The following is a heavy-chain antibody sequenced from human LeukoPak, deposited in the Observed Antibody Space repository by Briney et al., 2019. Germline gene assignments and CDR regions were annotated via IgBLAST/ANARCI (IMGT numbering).Heavy chain of an antibody. CDR2: IYYSGST. V-gene: IGHV4-31*03. CDR3: ARDYRPYSSSWYYDY. D-gene: IGHD6-13*01. J-gene: IGHJ4*02. Sequence: SQTLSLTCTVSGGSISSGGYYWSWIRQHPGKGLEWIGNIYYSGSTYYNPSLKSRVTISLDTPKNQFSLKLSSVTAADTAVYYCARDYRPYSSSWYYDYWGQGTLVTVSS. CDR1: GGSISSGGYY.